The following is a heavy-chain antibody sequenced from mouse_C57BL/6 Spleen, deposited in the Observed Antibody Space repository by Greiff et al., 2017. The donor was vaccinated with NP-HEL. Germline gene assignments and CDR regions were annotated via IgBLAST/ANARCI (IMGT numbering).Heavy chain of an antibody. D-gene: IGHD2-4*01. V-gene: IGHV1-80*01. J-gene: IGHJ3*01. CDR2: IYPGDGDT. CDR3: ATYDYDAFAY. CDR1: GYAFSSYW. Sequence: QVHVKQSGAELVKPGASVKISCKASGYAFSSYWMNWVKQRPGKGLEWIGQIYPGDGDTNYNGKFKGKATLTADKSSSTAYMQLSSLTSEDSAVYFCATYDYDAFAYWGQGTLVTVSA.